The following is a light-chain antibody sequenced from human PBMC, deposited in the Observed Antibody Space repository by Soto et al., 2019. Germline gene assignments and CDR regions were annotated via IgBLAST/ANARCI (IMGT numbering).Light chain of an antibody. Sequence: TQSPSTLSLSPGEGVTLSCRAGQSVTVNSLAWYQQKPGQAPRLLIYAASTRAAAVPDRFTGSGSGTEFTLTISSLQSEDFAVYYCQQYNNWPPITFGQGTRLEI. CDR1: QSVTVN. V-gene: IGKV3D-15*01. J-gene: IGKJ5*01. CDR2: AAS. CDR3: QQYNNWPPIT.